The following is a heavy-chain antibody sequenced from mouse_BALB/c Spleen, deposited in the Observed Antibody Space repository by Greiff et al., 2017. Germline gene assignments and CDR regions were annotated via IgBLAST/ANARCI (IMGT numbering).Heavy chain of an antibody. J-gene: IGHJ2*01. Sequence: EVQGVESGGGLVKPGGSLKLSCAASGFTFSSYTMSWVRQTPEKRLEWVATISSGGSYTYYPDSVKGRFTISRDNAKNTLYLQMSSLKSEDTAMYYCTKDDDYWGQGTTLTVSS. CDR2: ISSGGSYT. CDR1: GFTFSSYT. V-gene: IGHV5-6-4*01. CDR3: TKDDDY.